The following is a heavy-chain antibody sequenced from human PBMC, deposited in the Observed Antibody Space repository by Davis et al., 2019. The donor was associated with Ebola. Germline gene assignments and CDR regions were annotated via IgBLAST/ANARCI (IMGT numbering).Heavy chain of an antibody. Sequence: ASVKVSCKASGYTFTGYYMHWVRQAPGQGLEWMGWINPNSGGTNYAQKFQGWVTMTRDTSISTAYMELSRLRSDDTAVYYCARGRWVAARWFDPWGQGTLVTVSS. D-gene: IGHD6-6*01. V-gene: IGHV1-2*04. J-gene: IGHJ5*02. CDR3: ARGRWVAARWFDP. CDR1: GYTFTGYY. CDR2: INPNSGGT.